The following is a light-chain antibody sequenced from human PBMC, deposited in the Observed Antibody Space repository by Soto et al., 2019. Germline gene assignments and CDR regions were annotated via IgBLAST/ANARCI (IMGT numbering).Light chain of an antibody. CDR2: GAS. J-gene: IGKJ1*01. CDR1: QSIRHY. V-gene: IGKV1-5*01. CDR3: QHHNSYSQT. Sequence: DIQMTQSPPTLSASVGDRVTITCRASQSIRHYLAWYQQIPGKAPKLLIYGASTLQSGVPSRFIGSGSGTVFTLTISSLQPDDFRTYFCQHHNSYSQTFGQGTKVEIK.